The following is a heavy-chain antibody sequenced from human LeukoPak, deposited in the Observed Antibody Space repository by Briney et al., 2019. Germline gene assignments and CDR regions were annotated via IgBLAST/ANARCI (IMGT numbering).Heavy chain of an antibody. Sequence: ASVKVSCKASAYTFISDYVHWVRQAPGQGLEWMGIINPSGGSTNYAQKFQGRVTMTRDMSTNTVYMEMSRLTSEDTAVYYCETTDQTTHIDFWGRGTLVTVSS. D-gene: IGHD1/OR15-1a*01. J-gene: IGHJ4*02. CDR1: AYTFISDY. CDR2: INPSGGST. CDR3: ETTDQTTHIDF. V-gene: IGHV1-46*01.